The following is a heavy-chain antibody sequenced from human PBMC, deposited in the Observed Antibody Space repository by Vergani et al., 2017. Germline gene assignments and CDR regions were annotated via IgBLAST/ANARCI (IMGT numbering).Heavy chain of an antibody. CDR1: GFTFSSYG. J-gene: IGHJ4*02. V-gene: IGHV3-33*06. CDR2: IWYDGSNK. CDR3: AKDTGEGGYSGYGRFDY. D-gene: IGHD5-12*01. Sequence: QVQLVESGGGVVQPGRSLRLSCAASGFTFSSYGMHWVRQAPGKGLEWVAVIWYDGSNKYYADSVKGRFTISRDNSKNTLFLQMNSLRAEDTAVYYCAKDTGEGGYSGYGRFDYWGQGTLVTVSS.